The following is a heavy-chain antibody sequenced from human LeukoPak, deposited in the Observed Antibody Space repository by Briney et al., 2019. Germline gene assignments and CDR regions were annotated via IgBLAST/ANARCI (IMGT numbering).Heavy chain of an antibody. D-gene: IGHD3-3*01. CDR3: ARVWPSGITIFGVASNYYYYYGMDV. Sequence: ASVKVSCKASGYTFTGYYMHWVRQAPGQGLEWMGWMNPNSGNTGYAQKFQGRVTMTRNTSISTAYMELSSLRSEDTAVYYCARVWPSGITIFGVASNYYYYYGMDVWGQGTTVTVSS. V-gene: IGHV1-8*02. J-gene: IGHJ6*02. CDR2: MNPNSGNT. CDR1: GYTFTGYY.